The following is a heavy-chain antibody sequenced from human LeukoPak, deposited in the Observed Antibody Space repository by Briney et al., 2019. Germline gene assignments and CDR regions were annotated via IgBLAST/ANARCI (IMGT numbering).Heavy chain of an antibody. CDR2: INHSGST. CDR3: ARGTDIVVVPAAIWV. J-gene: IGHJ4*02. D-gene: IGHD2-2*02. V-gene: IGHV4-34*01. CDR1: GGSFSGYY. Sequence: SETLSLTCAVYGGSFSGYYWSWIRRPPGKGLEWIGEINHSGSTNYNPSLKSRVTISVDTSKNQFSLQLSSVTAADTAVYYCARGTDIVVVPAAIWVWGQGTLVTVSS.